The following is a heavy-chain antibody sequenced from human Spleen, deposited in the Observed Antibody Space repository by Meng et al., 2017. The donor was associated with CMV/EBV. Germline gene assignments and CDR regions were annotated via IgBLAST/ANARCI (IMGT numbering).Heavy chain of an antibody. CDR2: ISAYNGNT. J-gene: IGHJ6*02. CDR3: AREYPYSSPNIVQYELSYRMDV. CDR1: GYTFTSYG. D-gene: IGHD2/OR15-2a*01. V-gene: IGHV1-18*01. Sequence: ASVKVSCKASGYTFTSYGLSWVRQAPGQGLEWMGWISAYNGNTNYGRKFLGRLTMTTDASTNTASMELRSLRSDDTAVYYCAREYPYSSPNIVQYELSYRMDVWGQGTAVTVSS.